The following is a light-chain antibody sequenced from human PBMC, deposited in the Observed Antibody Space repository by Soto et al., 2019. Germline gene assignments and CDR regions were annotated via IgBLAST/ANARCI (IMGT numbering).Light chain of an antibody. CDR3: QQYDNWPPIT. V-gene: IGKV3-15*01. CDR1: QSISTN. Sequence: EIVMMQSPATLSVSPGDGATLSCRASQSISTNLAWYQQKPGQAPRLLIYGASTRAAGIPARFRGSRSGTEFTLTISSLLSEDFAVYYCQQYDNWPPITFGQGTRLEI. J-gene: IGKJ5*01. CDR2: GAS.